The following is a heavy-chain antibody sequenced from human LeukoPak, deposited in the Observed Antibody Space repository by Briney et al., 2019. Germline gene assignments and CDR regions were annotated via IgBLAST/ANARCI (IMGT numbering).Heavy chain of an antibody. CDR3: AREITVAGKEGAFDI. D-gene: IGHD6-19*01. CDR2: LTGSGVTT. J-gene: IGHJ3*02. V-gene: IGHV3-23*01. Sequence: GGSLRLSCAASGFTFTSYAMNWVRQAPGKGLEWVSALTGSGVTTYYADSVRGRFTISRDNSRNTLYLQMNSLRAEDTAIYYCAREITVAGKEGAFDIWGPGTMLTVSS. CDR1: GFTFTSYA.